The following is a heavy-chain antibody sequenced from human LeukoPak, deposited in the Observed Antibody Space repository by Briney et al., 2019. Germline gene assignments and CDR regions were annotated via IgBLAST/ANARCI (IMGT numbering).Heavy chain of an antibody. Sequence: PSQTLSLTCTVSGGSISSGGYYWSWIRQHPGKGLEWIGYIYYSGSTYYNPSLKSRVTISVDTSKNQFSLKLSSVTAADTAVYYCARGLLWFGELFFGFDPWGQGTLVTVSS. D-gene: IGHD3-10*01. CDR2: IYYSGST. CDR3: ARGLLWFGELFFGFDP. CDR1: GGSISSGGYY. J-gene: IGHJ5*02. V-gene: IGHV4-31*03.